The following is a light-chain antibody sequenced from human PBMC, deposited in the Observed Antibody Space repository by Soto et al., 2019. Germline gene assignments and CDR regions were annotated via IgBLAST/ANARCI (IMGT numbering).Light chain of an antibody. Sequence: EIVMAQSPATLSVSPGGRATLSCRASQSVGSTLAWYQQKPGQAPRLLIYGASTRATGFPARFSGSGSGTEFTLTISSLQSEDFAVYYCQQYKARPLTVGGGTKV. CDR2: GAS. V-gene: IGKV3-15*01. CDR3: QQYKARPLT. J-gene: IGKJ4*01. CDR1: QSVGST.